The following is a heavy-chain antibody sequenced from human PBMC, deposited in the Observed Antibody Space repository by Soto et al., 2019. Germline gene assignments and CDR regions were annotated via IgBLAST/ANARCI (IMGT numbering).Heavy chain of an antibody. CDR1: GVSVRSYY. V-gene: IGHV4-59*02. D-gene: IGHD3-3*01. J-gene: IGHJ4*01. CDR3: AREIRFSPLDYFDS. CDR2: IYFSGST. Sequence: SETLSLTCSVSGVSVRSYYWTWVRQPPGKGLEWIGFIYFSGSTSYNPSLRSRVSISLDTSKNQFSLNLTSVTAADTAVYYCAREIRFSPLDYFDSWGHGTLVTVSS.